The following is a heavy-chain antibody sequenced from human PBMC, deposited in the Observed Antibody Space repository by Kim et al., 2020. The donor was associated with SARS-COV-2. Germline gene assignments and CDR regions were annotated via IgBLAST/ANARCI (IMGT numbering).Heavy chain of an antibody. CDR3: ARGVGDYALGSWYFDL. CDR2: IYPGDSDT. Sequence: GESLKISCKGSGYSFTSYWIGWVHQMPGKGLEWMGIIYPGDSDTRYSPSFQGQVTISADKSISTAYLQWSSLKASDTAMYYCARGVGDYALGSWYFDLWGRGTLVTVSS. J-gene: IGHJ2*01. V-gene: IGHV5-51*07. D-gene: IGHD4-17*01. CDR1: GYSFTSYW.